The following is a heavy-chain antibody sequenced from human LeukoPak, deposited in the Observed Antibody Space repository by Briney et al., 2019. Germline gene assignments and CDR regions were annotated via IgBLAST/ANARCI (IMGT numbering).Heavy chain of an antibody. V-gene: IGHV3-30-3*01. J-gene: IGHJ4*02. Sequence: PGGSLGLSCAASGFTFSSYAMSWVRQAPGKGLEWVAVISYDGSNKYYADSVKGRFTISRDNSKNTLYLQMNSLRAEDTAVYYCARDRVGATDYFDYWGQGTLVTVSS. CDR2: ISYDGSNK. D-gene: IGHD1-26*01. CDR1: GFTFSSYA. CDR3: ARDRVGATDYFDY.